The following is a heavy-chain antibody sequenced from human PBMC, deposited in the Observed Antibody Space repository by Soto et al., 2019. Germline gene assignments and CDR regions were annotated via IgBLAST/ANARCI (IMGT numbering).Heavy chain of an antibody. Sequence: ASVKVSCKASGYTFTSYDINWVRQATGQGLEWMGWMNPNSGNTGYAQKFQGGVTMTRNTSISTAYMELSSLRSEDTAVYYCARMGGYCISTSCYAKGYYYGMDVWG. J-gene: IGHJ6*02. D-gene: IGHD2-2*01. V-gene: IGHV1-8*01. CDR1: GYTFTSYD. CDR2: MNPNSGNT. CDR3: ARMGGYCISTSCYAKGYYYGMDV.